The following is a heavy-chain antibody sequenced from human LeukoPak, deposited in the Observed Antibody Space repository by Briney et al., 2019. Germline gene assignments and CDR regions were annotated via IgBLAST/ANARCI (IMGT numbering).Heavy chain of an antibody. CDR1: GFTFSSYW. CDR2: ISGSGGST. J-gene: IGHJ4*02. Sequence: PGGSLRLSCAASGFTFSSYWMHWVRQAPGKGLVWVSAISGSGGSTYYADSVKGRFTISRDNAKNSLYLQMNSLTAEDTAVYYCARSSKYSGNYWGQGTLVTVSS. D-gene: IGHD1-26*01. V-gene: IGHV3-21*04. CDR3: ARSSKYSGNY.